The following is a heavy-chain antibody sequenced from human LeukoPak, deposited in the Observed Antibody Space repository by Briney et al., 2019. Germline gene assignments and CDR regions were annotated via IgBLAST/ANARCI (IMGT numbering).Heavy chain of an antibody. V-gene: IGHV4-59*01. D-gene: IGHD6-19*01. CDR3: AILAVAGPLNWSDP. CDR2: IYYSGST. J-gene: IGHJ5*02. Sequence: PSETLSLTCTVSGGSISSYYWSWIRQPPGKGLEWIGYIYYSGSTNYNPSLKSRVSISVDTSKNQFSLKVSSVTAADTAVYYCAILAVAGPLNWSDPWGQGTLVTVSS. CDR1: GGSISSYY.